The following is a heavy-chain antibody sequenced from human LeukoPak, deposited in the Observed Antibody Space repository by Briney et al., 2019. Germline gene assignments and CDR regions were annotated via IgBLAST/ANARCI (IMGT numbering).Heavy chain of an antibody. Sequence: ASVKVSCKASGGTFSSYAISWVRQAPGQGLEWMGWISAYNGNTNYAQKLQGRVTMTTDTSTSTAYMELRSLRSDDTAVYYCARDDLGYCSSTSCYPFDYWGQGTLVTVSS. D-gene: IGHD2-2*01. CDR1: GGTFSSYA. CDR3: ARDDLGYCSSTSCYPFDY. V-gene: IGHV1-18*01. J-gene: IGHJ4*02. CDR2: ISAYNGNT.